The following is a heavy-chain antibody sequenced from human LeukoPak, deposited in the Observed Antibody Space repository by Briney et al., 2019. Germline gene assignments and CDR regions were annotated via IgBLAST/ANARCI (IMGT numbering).Heavy chain of an antibody. CDR1: GFTFSSYT. CDR3: ATPYTSGWSLYFDN. CDR2: ISHDGGNK. Sequence: GGSLRLSCAASGFTFSSYTMHWVRQAPDKGLEWVAVISHDGGNKYYADSVKGRFTISRDNSKNTLYLQMDGLRAEETAMYYCATPYTSGWSLYFDNWGQGTLVTVSS. D-gene: IGHD6-19*01. V-gene: IGHV3-30-3*01. J-gene: IGHJ4*02.